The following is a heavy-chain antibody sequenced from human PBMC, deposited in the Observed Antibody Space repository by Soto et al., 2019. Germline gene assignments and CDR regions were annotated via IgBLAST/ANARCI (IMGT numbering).Heavy chain of an antibody. CDR3: ARGGGDPDWYFDL. V-gene: IGHV4-4*07. CDR2: IYSGGRN. D-gene: IGHD4-17*01. CDR1: GGSISSFY. J-gene: IGHJ2*01. Sequence: SETLSLTCTVSGGSISSFYWSWIRQPAGKGLEWIGRIYSGGRNNYNPSLQSRVTLSVDRSKNQFSLMLRSVTAADTAVYYCARGGGDPDWYFDLWGRGTLVTVSS.